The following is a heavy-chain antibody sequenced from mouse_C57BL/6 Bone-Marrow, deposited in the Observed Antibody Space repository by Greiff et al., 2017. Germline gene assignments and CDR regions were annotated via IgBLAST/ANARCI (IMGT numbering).Heavy chain of an antibody. D-gene: IGHD1-1*01. CDR1: GFNIKDDY. CDR2: IDPENGDT. Sequence: EVLLVESGAELVRPGASVKLSCTASGFNIKDDYMHWVKQRPEQGLEWIGWIDPENGDTEYASKFQGKATITADTSSNPAYLQLSSLTSEDTAVYYCTTSGYYGSSPYDMDYWGQGTSGTVAS. CDR3: TTSGYYGSSPYDMDY. J-gene: IGHJ4*01. V-gene: IGHV14-4*01.